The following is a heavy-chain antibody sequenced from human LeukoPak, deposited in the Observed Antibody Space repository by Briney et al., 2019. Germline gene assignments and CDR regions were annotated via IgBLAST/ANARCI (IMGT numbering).Heavy chain of an antibody. V-gene: IGHV4-4*07. CDR2: IYTSGST. Sequence: SENLSLTCTVSGGSISSYYWSWIRQPAGKGLEWIGRIYTSGSTNYNPSLKSRVTMSVDTSKNQFSLKLSSVTAADTAVYYCARVGIAAAGTDNTYYYYYVDVWGKGTTVTVSS. CDR1: GGSISSYY. D-gene: IGHD6-13*01. CDR3: ARVGIAAAGTDNTYYYYYVDV. J-gene: IGHJ6*03.